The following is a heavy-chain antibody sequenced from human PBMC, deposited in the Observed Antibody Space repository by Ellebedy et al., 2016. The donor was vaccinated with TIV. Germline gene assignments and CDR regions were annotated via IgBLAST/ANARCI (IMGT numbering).Heavy chain of an antibody. J-gene: IGHJ4*02. CDR3: ATKDRLNYYDSNGYYYDY. CDR2: IYPDDSDT. Sequence: KVSXXGSGYRFSIYWIGWVRQLPGKGLEWMGIIYPDDSDTRYSPSFQGQVTISADKSINTAYLQWSSLKASDTAMYYCATKDRLNYYDSNGYYYDYWGQGTLVTVSS. CDR1: GYRFSIYW. V-gene: IGHV5-51*01. D-gene: IGHD3-22*01.